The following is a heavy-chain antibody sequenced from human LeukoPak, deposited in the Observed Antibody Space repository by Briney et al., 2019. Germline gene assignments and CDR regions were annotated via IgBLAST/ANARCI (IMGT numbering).Heavy chain of an antibody. CDR3: ARVHSSSYQPGYYYYYYMDV. J-gene: IGHJ6*03. CDR2: IYTSGST. Sequence: SETLSLTCTVSGGSPSSHYWSWIRQPAGKGLEWIGRIYTSGSTNYNPSLKSRVTMSVDTSKNQFSLKLSSVTAADTAVYYCARVHSSSYQPGYYYYYYMDVWGKGTTVTVSS. D-gene: IGHD6-6*01. CDR1: GGSPSSHY. V-gene: IGHV4-4*07.